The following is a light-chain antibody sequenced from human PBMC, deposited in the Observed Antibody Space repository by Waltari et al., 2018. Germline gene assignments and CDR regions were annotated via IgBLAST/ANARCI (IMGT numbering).Light chain of an antibody. V-gene: IGKV3-11*01. CDR2: DAS. Sequence: EIVLTQSPATLSLSPGERATLPCRASQRISSYLPWYQQKPGQAPRLLIYDASNRATGIPARFSGGGSGTDFTLTISSLEPEDFAVYYCQQRDSWWTFGQGTKVEIK. CDR1: QRISSY. CDR3: QQRDSWWT. J-gene: IGKJ1*01.